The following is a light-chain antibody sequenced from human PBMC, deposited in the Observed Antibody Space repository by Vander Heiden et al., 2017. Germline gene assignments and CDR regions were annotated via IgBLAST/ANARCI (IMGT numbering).Light chain of an antibody. CDR1: QSLLHSNGYHH. J-gene: IGKJ5*01. V-gene: IGKV2-28*01. Sequence: DIVVTQSPLSLTVTPGEPASISCRSSQSLLHSNGYHHVDWHLQKPGQPPQLLIYLASYRASGVPDRFSGSGTGTDFTLTFSRVEAEDVGVYFCMQAVETPITFGQGTRLEIK. CDR3: MQAVETPIT. CDR2: LAS.